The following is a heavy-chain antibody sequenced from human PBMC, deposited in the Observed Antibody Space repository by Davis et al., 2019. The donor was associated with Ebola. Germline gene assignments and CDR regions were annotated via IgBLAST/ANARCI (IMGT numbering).Heavy chain of an antibody. Sequence: GGSLRLSCAASGFTFTYYAMSWVRRAPGKGLEWVSTLGTSADTYYADSVKGRFTISRDNSKNTLHLQMNSLRVEDTAMYYCVKDTSNIWFDVWGQGTLVTVSA. V-gene: IGHV3-23*01. CDR1: GFTFTYYA. D-gene: IGHD2/OR15-2a*01. CDR3: VKDTSNIWFDV. J-gene: IGHJ3*01. CDR2: LGTSADT.